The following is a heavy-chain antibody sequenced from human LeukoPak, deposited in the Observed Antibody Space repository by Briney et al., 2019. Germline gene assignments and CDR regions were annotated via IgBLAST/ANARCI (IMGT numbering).Heavy chain of an antibody. CDR1: GFSFTTFW. D-gene: IGHD3-22*01. CDR2: INQDGSEI. J-gene: IGHJ5*02. CDR3: ARDRVTMIA. V-gene: IGHV3-7*01. Sequence: PGDSLRLSCAPSGFSFTTFWMTWVRQAPGKGLEWVANINQDGSEIYSVASVKGRFTISRDNAKNSVYLQMNSLRPEATGVYYCARDRVTMIAWGQGTQVTVSP.